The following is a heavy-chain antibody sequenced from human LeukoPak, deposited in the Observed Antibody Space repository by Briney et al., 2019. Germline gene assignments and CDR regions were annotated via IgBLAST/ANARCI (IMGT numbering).Heavy chain of an antibody. CDR2: INPNSGGT. D-gene: IGHD3-10*01. J-gene: IGHJ4*02. CDR1: GYTFTGYY. Sequence: ASAKVSCKASGYTFTGYYMHWVRQAPGQGLEWMGWINPNSGGTNYAQKLQGRVTMTTDTSTSTAYMELRSLRSDDTAVYYCARDSRSYYGSGSFSRDYWGQGTLVTVSS. CDR3: ARDSRSYYGSGSFSRDY. V-gene: IGHV1-2*02.